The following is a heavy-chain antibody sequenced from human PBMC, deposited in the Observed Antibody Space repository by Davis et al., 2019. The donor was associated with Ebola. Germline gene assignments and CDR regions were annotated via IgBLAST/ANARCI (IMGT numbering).Heavy chain of an antibody. CDR2: ISGSGGST. CDR3: AKAPLSTGRVFFDY. D-gene: IGHD1-14*01. Sequence: GGSLRLSCAASGFTFRSYSMNWVRQAPGKGLEWVSVISGSGGSTYYAESVKGRFTISRDNSKNTLYLQMNSLRAEDTAVYYCAKAPLSTGRVFFDYWGQGTLVTVSS. J-gene: IGHJ4*02. CDR1: GFTFRSYS. V-gene: IGHV3-23*01.